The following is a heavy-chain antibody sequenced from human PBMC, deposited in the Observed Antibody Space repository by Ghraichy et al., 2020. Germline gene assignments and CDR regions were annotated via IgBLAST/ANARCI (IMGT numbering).Heavy chain of an antibody. J-gene: IGHJ4*02. CDR2: FSGSGGIT. CDR1: GFTFGNYA. Sequence: GGSLRLSCAASGFTFGNYAMSWVRQAPGKGLEWVSGFSGSGGITYYADSVKGRFTISRDNSKNTLYLQMNSLRPEDTAVYYCAKEPNYYDSRGYYPRFDHWGQGTLVTVSS. CDR3: AKEPNYYDSRGYYPRFDH. V-gene: IGHV3-23*01. D-gene: IGHD3-22*01.